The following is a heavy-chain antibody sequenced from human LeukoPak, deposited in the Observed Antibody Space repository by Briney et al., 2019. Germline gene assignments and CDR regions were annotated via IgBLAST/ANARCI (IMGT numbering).Heavy chain of an antibody. J-gene: IGHJ4*02. V-gene: IGHV3-66*01. D-gene: IGHD2-21*02. Sequence: GGSLRLSCAASGFIVSGSYMTWVRQAPGKGLEWVSTLYGGGNTYYADSVKGRFTISRDNSKNTLYLQMNSLRAEDTAVYYCARGLSGSGSDCCPFKYWGQGILVTVSS. CDR3: ARGLSGSGSDCCPFKY. CDR1: GFIVSGSY. CDR2: LYGGGNT.